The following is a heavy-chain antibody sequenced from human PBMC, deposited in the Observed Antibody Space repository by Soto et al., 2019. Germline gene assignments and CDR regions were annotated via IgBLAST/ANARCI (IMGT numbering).Heavy chain of an antibody. D-gene: IGHD3-9*01. CDR2: IYYSGST. CDR3: ARVSKEYYDILTCYYNVIIFDY. Sequence: PSDTLSLTCTVSGGSISRSSYYWGWILHPPGKGLEWIGSIYYSGSTYYNPSLKSRVTISVDTSKNQFSLKLSSVTAADTAVYYCARVSKEYYDILTCYYNVIIFDYWGQGTLVTVSS. J-gene: IGHJ4*02. CDR1: GGSISRSSYY. V-gene: IGHV4-39*01.